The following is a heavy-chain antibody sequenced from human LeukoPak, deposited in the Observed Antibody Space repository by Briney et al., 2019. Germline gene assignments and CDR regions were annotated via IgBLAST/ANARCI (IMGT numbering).Heavy chain of an antibody. D-gene: IGHD3-3*01. CDR3: ARGGYDFWSGYLSSVPDV. CDR1: GGTFSSYA. CDR2: IIPIFGTA. V-gene: IGHV1-69*05. J-gene: IGHJ6*04. Sequence: SVKVSCKASGGTFSSYAISWVRQAPGQGLEWMGGIIPIFGTANYAQKFQGRVTITTDESTSTAYMELSSLRSEDTAVYYCARGGYDFWSGYLSSVPDVWGKGTTVTVSS.